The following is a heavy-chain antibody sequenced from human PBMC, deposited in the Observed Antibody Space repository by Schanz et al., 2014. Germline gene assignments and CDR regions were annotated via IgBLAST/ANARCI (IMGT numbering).Heavy chain of an antibody. CDR3: AKAGSGWSTAGYYY. V-gene: IGHV3-23*01. CDR1: GFTFSGYA. CDR2: MSGSGSTA. J-gene: IGHJ4*02. D-gene: IGHD6-19*01. Sequence: EVQLLESGGGLVQPGGSLRLSCAASGFTFSGYAMSWVRQAPGKGLEWVSGMSGSGSTADYADSVKGRFSISRENSKSILYLQMNSLRAEDTAVYYCAKAGSGWSTAGYYYWGQGTLVAVSS.